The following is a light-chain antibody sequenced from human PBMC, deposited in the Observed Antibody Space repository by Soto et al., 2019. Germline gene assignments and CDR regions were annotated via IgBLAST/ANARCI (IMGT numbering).Light chain of an antibody. CDR1: RSDVGSYNL. J-gene: IGLJ2*01. Sequence: QPVSVSGSPGQSITISCSETRSDVGSYNLVSWFQQHPGKAPKLVIYEDTKWPSGVSNRFSGSRSGNTASLTISGLQAEDEAEYYCCSYAGSTTFVIFGGGTKLTVL. CDR3: CSYAGSTTFVI. V-gene: IGLV2-23*02. CDR2: EDT.